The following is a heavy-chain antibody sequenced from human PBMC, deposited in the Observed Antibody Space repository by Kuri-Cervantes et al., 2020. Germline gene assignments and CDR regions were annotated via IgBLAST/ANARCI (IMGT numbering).Heavy chain of an antibody. CDR1: GVTVSTSY. CDR3: ARVDSRRGMDV. D-gene: IGHD6-13*01. V-gene: IGHV3-21*01. CDR2: MSSGSINM. J-gene: IGHJ6*02. Sequence: GGSLRLSCATSGVTVSTSYMSWVRQAPGKGLEWVSSMSSGSINMYYADSLKGRFTISRDNTKNSLYLQMNSLRAEDTAVYYCARVDSRRGMDVWGQGTAVTVSS.